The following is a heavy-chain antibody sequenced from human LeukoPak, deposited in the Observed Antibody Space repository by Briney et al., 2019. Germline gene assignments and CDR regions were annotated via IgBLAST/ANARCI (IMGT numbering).Heavy chain of an antibody. D-gene: IGHD3-10*01. CDR1: GYTFTSYD. V-gene: IGHV1-8*03. CDR3: ARGRRRITMVRGVKGYWFDP. J-gene: IGHJ5*02. Sequence: ASVKVSCKASGYTFTSYDINWVRQATGQGLEWMGWMNPNSGNTAYAQKFQGRVTITRNTSISTAYIELSSLRSEDTAVYYCARGRRRITMVRGVKGYWFDPWGQGTLVTVSS. CDR2: MNPNSGNT.